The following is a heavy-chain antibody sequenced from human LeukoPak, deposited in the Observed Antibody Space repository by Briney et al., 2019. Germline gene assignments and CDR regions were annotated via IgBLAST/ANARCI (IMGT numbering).Heavy chain of an antibody. CDR1: GGTFSSYA. Sequence: ASVKVSCKASGGTFSSYAISWVRQAPGQGLEWMGWINPNSGGTNYAQKFQGRVTMTRDTSISTAYMELSRLRSDDTAVYYCASSGYYDSSGYYTVSWGQGTLVTVSS. CDR2: INPNSGGT. J-gene: IGHJ4*02. CDR3: ASSGYYDSSGYYTVS. V-gene: IGHV1-2*02. D-gene: IGHD3-22*01.